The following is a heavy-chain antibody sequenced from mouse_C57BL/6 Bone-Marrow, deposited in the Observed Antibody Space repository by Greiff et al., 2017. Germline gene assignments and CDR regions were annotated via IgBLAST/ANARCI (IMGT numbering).Heavy chain of an antibody. CDR3: ARDYYDGSSYDAMDY. Sequence: EVKLVESGGGLVQSGRSLRLSCATSGFTFSDFYMEWVRQAPGQGLEWIAASRNKANDYTSEYSASVKGRFIVSRDTSQSILYLQMNALRAEETAIYYCARDYYDGSSYDAMDYWGQGSSVTVSS. CDR1: GFTFSDFY. D-gene: IGHD1-1*01. V-gene: IGHV7-1*01. CDR2: SRNKANDYTS. J-gene: IGHJ4*01.